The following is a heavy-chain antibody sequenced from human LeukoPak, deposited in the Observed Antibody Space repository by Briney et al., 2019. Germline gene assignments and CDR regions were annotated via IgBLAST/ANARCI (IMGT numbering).Heavy chain of an antibody. CDR3: AGDVPERYSSSSEYYFDY. Sequence: GGSLRLSCAASGFTFSNAWMSWVRQAPGKGLEWVGRIKSKTDGGTTDYAAPVKGRFTISRDDSKNTLYLQMNSLKTEDTAVYYCAGDVPERYSSSSEYYFDYWGQGTLVTVSS. J-gene: IGHJ4*02. CDR2: IKSKTDGGTT. V-gene: IGHV3-15*01. D-gene: IGHD6-13*01. CDR1: GFTFSNAW.